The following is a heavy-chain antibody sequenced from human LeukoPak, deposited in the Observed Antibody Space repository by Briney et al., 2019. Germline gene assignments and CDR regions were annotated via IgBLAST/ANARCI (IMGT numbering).Heavy chain of an antibody. CDR1: DFTFSTYG. D-gene: IGHD3-10*01. J-gene: IGHJ4*02. V-gene: IGHV3-30*03. CDR2: ITYDGYYK. CDR3: ARDLSPVVRASPMGY. Sequence: PGGSLRLSCAASDFTFSTYGMHCVRQAPGKGLEWLALITYDGYYKYYSDSVKGRFTISSDTSKNTLSLQMNSLRAEDTAVYYCARDLSPVVRASPMGYWGQGTLVTVSS.